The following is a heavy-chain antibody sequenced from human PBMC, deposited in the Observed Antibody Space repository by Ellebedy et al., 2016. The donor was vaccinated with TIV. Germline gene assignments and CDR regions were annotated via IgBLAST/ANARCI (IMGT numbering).Heavy chain of an antibody. CDR3: AASESANSDY. CDR1: GGSIRNYY. D-gene: IGHD5-18*01. CDR2: MYYSGSS. Sequence: MPSETLSLTCTVSGGSIRNYYCTWIRQPPGKGLEWIGHMYYSGSSNYNPSLKSRVTMSIDTSKNQFSLKMSSVTSADTAVYYCAASESANSDYWGPGTLVTGSS. J-gene: IGHJ4*02. V-gene: IGHV4-59*01.